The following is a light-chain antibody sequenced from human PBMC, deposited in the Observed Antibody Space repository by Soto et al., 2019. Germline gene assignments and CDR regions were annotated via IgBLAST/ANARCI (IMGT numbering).Light chain of an antibody. J-gene: IGLJ1*01. CDR3: AAWDSSLSGGV. CDR1: SSNIENNY. V-gene: IGLV1-51*02. CDR2: ENN. Sequence: QSVLTQPPSVSAAPGQRVTISCSGSSSNIENNYVSWYRQLPGTAPKLLIYENNKRPSGIPDRFSGSKSGTSATLGITGLETGDEADYYCAAWDSSLSGGVFGTGPKVT.